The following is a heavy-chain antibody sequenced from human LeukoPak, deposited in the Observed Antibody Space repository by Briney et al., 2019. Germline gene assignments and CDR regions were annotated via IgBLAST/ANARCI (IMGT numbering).Heavy chain of an antibody. CDR3: ARHVADCSSTSCYTETFFDY. CDR2: IYPGDSDT. V-gene: IGHV5-51*01. D-gene: IGHD2-2*02. J-gene: IGHJ4*02. Sequence: LGESLKISCKGSGYSFTSYWIGWVRQMPGKGLEWMGIIYPGDSDTRYSPSFQGQVTISADKSISTAYLQWSSLKASDTAMYYCARHVADCSSTSCYTETFFDYWGQGTLVTVSS. CDR1: GYSFTSYW.